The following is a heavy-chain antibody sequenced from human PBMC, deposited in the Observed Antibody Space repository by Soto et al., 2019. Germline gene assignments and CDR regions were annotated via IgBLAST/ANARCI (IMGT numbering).Heavy chain of an antibody. Sequence: ASVKVSCKASGYAFTGYYMHWVRQAPGQGLEWMGWINPNSGGTNYAQKLQGRVTMTTDTSTSTAYMELRSLRSDDTAVYYCARDRLVSTGTTYYYYGMDVWGQGTTVTVSS. V-gene: IGHV1-2*02. J-gene: IGHJ6*02. CDR1: GYAFTGYY. CDR3: ARDRLVSTGTTYYYYGMDV. D-gene: IGHD1-7*01. CDR2: INPNSGGT.